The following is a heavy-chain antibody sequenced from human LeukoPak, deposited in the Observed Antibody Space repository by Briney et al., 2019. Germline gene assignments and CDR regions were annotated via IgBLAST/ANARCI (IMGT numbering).Heavy chain of an antibody. V-gene: IGHV3-53*01. CDR2: IYSGGST. J-gene: IGHJ4*02. Sequence: GGSLRLSCGASGFTVSSNYMSWVRQAPGKGLEWVSVIYSGGSTYYADSVKGRFTISRDNSKNTLYLQMNSLRAEDTAVYYCAKMPIYYYDSSGYAYFDYWGQGTLVTVSS. CDR3: AKMPIYYYDSSGYAYFDY. D-gene: IGHD3-22*01. CDR1: GFTVSSNY.